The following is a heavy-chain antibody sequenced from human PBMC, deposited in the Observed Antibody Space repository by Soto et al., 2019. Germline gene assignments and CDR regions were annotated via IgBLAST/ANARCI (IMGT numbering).Heavy chain of an antibody. V-gene: IGHV4-34*01. CDR2: INHSGST. D-gene: IGHD3-10*01. CDR3: ARGWGFGFDP. J-gene: IGHJ5*02. CDR1: GGSFSGPN. Sequence: QVQLQQWGAGLLKPSETLSLACAVYGGSFSGPNWSWIRQPPGKGLEWIGEINHSGSTNYNPSLKSRVTISIYMSKNQYSLKVTSVTAADTAVYYCARGWGFGFDPWGQGILVTVSS.